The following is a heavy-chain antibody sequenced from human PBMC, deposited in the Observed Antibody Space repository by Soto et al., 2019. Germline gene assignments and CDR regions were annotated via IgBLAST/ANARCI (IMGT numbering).Heavy chain of an antibody. J-gene: IGHJ4*02. CDR3: ARDPPVGDHAHY. CDR2: IYSGGST. V-gene: IGHV3-66*01. CDR1: GFTVSSNY. Sequence: EVQLVESGGGLVQPGGSLRLSCAASGFTVSSNYMSWVRQAPGKGLEWVSVIYSGGSTYYADSVKGRFTISRDNSKNTLYIQMNSLRAEDTAVYYCARDPPVGDHAHYWGQGTLVTVSS. D-gene: IGHD3-16*01.